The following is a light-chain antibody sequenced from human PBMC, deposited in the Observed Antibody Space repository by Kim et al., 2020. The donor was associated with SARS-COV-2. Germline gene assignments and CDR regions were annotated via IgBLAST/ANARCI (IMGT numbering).Light chain of an antibody. CDR1: QSISSY. CDR2: GAS. CDR3: QQSHSIPFT. Sequence: ASVGDILTITCRASQSISSYLNWYQQKPGKAPKLLIYGASSLQSGVPSRFSGSGSGTDFTLTISSLQPEDFATYYCQQSHSIPFTFGPGTKVDIK. J-gene: IGKJ3*01. V-gene: IGKV1-39*01.